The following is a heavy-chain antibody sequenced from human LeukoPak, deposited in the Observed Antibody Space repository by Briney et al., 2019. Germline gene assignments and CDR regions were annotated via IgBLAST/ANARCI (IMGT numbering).Heavy chain of an antibody. D-gene: IGHD3-10*01. Sequence: GGSLRLSCAASGFTFSSYEMNWVRQAPGKGLEWVSFISSSGSTIYYADSVKGRFTISRDNAKNSLYLQMNSLRAEDTALYYCAREHGYYGSKINDHWGQGTLVTVSS. CDR3: AREHGYYGSKINDH. J-gene: IGHJ5*02. V-gene: IGHV3-48*03. CDR1: GFTFSSYE. CDR2: ISSSGSTI.